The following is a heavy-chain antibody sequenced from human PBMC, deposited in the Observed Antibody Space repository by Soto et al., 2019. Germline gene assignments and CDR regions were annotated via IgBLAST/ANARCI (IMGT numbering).Heavy chain of an antibody. CDR1: HATFTGYT. Sequence: QVHLVQSETEVKEPGASVTVSCKTSHATFTGYTINWVRQAPGQGLEWLGWISSLNGNTDYARDFQGRLTMTKNTSATTAYMELRSLRSDDTAVYFCARGTVTSGRWFGPWGQGTLVTVSS. D-gene: IGHD4-17*01. CDR2: ISSLNGNT. J-gene: IGHJ5*02. V-gene: IGHV1-18*04. CDR3: ARGTVTSGRWFGP.